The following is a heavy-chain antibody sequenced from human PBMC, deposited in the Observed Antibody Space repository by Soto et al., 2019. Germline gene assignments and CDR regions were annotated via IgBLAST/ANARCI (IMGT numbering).Heavy chain of an antibody. Sequence: QVQLVQSGAGVKKPGSSVKVSCKASGGTFSSYTISWVRQAPGQGLEWMGRIIPILGIANYAQKFQGRVTITADKSTSTAYMELSSLRSEDTAVYYCARGLYCSGGSCDDYWGQGTLVTVSS. CDR3: ARGLYCSGGSCDDY. CDR2: IIPILGIA. D-gene: IGHD2-15*01. V-gene: IGHV1-69*02. J-gene: IGHJ4*02. CDR1: GGTFSSYT.